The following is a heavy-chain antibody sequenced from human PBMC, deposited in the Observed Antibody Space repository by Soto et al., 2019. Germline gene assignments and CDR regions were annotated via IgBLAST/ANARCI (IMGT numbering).Heavy chain of an antibody. CDR2: IKSKTDGGTT. CDR1: GFTFSNAW. V-gene: IGHV3-15*01. D-gene: IGHD3-10*01. CDR3: YTVVRGITSDAFDI. J-gene: IGHJ3*02. Sequence: GGSLRLSCAASGFTFSNAWMSWVRQAPGKGLEWVGRIKSKTDGGTTDYAAPVKGRFTISRDDSKNTLYLQMNSLKTEDTAVYYCYTVVRGITSDAFDIWGQGTMVTVSS.